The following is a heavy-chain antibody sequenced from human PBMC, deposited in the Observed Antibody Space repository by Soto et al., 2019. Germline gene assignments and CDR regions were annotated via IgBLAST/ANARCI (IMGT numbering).Heavy chain of an antibody. V-gene: IGHV4-31*03. Sequence: QVQLQESGPGLVKPSQTLSLTCTVSGGSTRSGGYYWTWIRQHPGKGPEWIGYIYSSGTTYYNPSLESRVTMSLDTSKNQFSLKLNSVTAADTAMYYCARDRGGYGYLDYWGQGTLVIVSS. CDR3: ARDRGGYGYLDY. J-gene: IGHJ4*02. CDR1: GGSTRSGGYY. CDR2: IYSSGTT. D-gene: IGHD6-13*01.